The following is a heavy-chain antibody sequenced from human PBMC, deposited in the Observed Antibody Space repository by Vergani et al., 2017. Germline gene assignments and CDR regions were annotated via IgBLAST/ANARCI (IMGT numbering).Heavy chain of an antibody. Sequence: QEQLLQSGGGVVQPGGSLRLSCIGSGYTFGHFDMHWVRQAPGKGLAWVAFIRYDGSNPQYIDSVKGLFTISRDNSKDTLFLQMNGLRPEDTGTYFCAKKGGSLYYYGVDVWGQGTTITVSS. CDR2: IRYDGSNP. J-gene: IGHJ6*02. D-gene: IGHD1-26*01. CDR1: GYTFGHFD. V-gene: IGHV3-30*02. CDR3: AKKGGSLYYYGVDV.